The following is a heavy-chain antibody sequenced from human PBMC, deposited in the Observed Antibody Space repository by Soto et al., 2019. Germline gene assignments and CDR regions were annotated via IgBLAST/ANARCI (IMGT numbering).Heavy chain of an antibody. CDR1: GFTVSTKY. CDR3: ARDPWAAAY. CDR2: IYSGGGK. Sequence: EVQLVESGGGLVQPGGSLRLSCAASGFTVSTKYMSWVRQAPGKGLEWVSVIYSGGGKFYADSVRGRFTISRDNYKNTVTLQMNSLRAEDTAVYYCARDPWAAAYWGQGTLVTVSS. J-gene: IGHJ4*02. D-gene: IGHD3-16*01. V-gene: IGHV3-66*01.